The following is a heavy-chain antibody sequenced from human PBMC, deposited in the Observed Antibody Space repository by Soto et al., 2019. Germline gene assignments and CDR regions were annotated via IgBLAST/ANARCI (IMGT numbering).Heavy chain of an antibody. CDR1: YGSFSSSRDY. CDR2: IYYSGST. CDR3: ARQTYSSTWYYFDS. J-gene: IGHJ4*02. V-gene: IGHV4-39*01. Sequence: SETLSLTCTASYGSFSSSRDYWGWIRQPPGKGLEWVGSIYYSGSTYYNPSLKSRVTTSVDTSKNQFSLTLSSVTAADTAMYYCARQTYSSTWYYFDSWGQGTLVTVSS. D-gene: IGHD6-13*01.